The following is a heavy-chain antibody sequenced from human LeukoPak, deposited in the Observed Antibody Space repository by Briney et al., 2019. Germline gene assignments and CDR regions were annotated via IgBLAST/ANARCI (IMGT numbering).Heavy chain of an antibody. J-gene: IGHJ4*02. Sequence: ASVKVSCKASGYTFTGYYMHWVRQAPGQGLEWMGWINPNSGGTNYAQKFQGRVTMTRDTSTSTVYMELSSLRSEDTAVYYCARIYDILTGYPGLVFGYWGQGTLVTVSS. D-gene: IGHD3-9*01. CDR2: INPNSGGT. CDR1: GYTFTGYY. CDR3: ARIYDILTGYPGLVFGY. V-gene: IGHV1-2*02.